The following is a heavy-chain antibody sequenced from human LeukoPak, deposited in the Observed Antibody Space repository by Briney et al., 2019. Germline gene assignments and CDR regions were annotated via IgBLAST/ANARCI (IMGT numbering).Heavy chain of an antibody. Sequence: SETLSLTRTVSGGSISSSSYYWGWIRQPPGKGLEWIGSIYYSGSTYYNPSLKSRVTISVDTSKNQFSLKLSSVTAADTAVYYCATAMIVVAVFDYWGQGTLVTVSS. CDR2: IYYSGST. J-gene: IGHJ4*02. CDR1: GGSISSSSYY. D-gene: IGHD3-22*01. V-gene: IGHV4-39*01. CDR3: ATAMIVVAVFDY.